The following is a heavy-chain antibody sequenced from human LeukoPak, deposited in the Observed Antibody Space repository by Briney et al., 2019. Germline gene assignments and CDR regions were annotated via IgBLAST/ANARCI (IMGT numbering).Heavy chain of an antibody. CDR2: INHSGST. CDR3: ARSELSCSGGSCPTRYAFDI. V-gene: IGHV4-34*01. Sequence: PSEALSLTCSVSGASFSSYHWSWIRQSPGKGLEWIGEINHSGSTNYNPSLKSRVTISVDTSKNQFSLKLRSVTAADTALYYCARSELSCSGGSCPTRYAFDIWGQGTVVTASS. J-gene: IGHJ3*02. D-gene: IGHD2-15*01. CDR1: GASFSSYH.